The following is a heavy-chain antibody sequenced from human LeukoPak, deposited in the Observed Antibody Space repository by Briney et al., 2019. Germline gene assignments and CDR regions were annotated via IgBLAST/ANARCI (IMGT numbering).Heavy chain of an antibody. V-gene: IGHV3-48*03. Sequence: GGSLRLSCAASGFTFSSYEVNWVRQAPGKGLEWVSYISSSGSTIYYADSVKGRFTISRDNAKNSLYLQMNSLRAEDTAVYYCARELRSHNYYDSSGIIDYWGQGTLVTVSS. D-gene: IGHD3-22*01. J-gene: IGHJ4*02. CDR2: ISSSGSTI. CDR3: ARELRSHNYYDSSGIIDY. CDR1: GFTFSSYE.